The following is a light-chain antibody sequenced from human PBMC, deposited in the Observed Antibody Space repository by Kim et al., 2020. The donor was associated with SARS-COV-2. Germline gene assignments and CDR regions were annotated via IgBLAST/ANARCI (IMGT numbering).Light chain of an antibody. CDR2: DTS. Sequence: PGERANISYRASHSVSRNLALYQHKPRQAPRLLIFDTSTRATGIPARFSGSVSGTEFTLTISSLQSEDFSVYYCQQYNNSSPLTFGGGTKVYIK. V-gene: IGKV3-15*01. J-gene: IGKJ4*01. CDR3: QQYNNSSPLT. CDR1: HSVSRN.